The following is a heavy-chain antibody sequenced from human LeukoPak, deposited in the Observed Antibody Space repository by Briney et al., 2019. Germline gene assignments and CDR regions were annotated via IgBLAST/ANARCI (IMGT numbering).Heavy chain of an antibody. D-gene: IGHD3-9*01. J-gene: IGHJ4*02. CDR1: GGSISSGGYY. Sequence: PSQTLSLTCTVSGGSISSGGYYWSWIRQHPGKGLEWIGYIYYSGSTYYNPSLKSRVTISVDTSKNQFSLKLSSVTAADTAVYYCASSDILTGYYVPPFDCWGQGTLITVSS. V-gene: IGHV4-31*03. CDR2: IYYSGST. CDR3: ASSDILTGYYVPPFDC.